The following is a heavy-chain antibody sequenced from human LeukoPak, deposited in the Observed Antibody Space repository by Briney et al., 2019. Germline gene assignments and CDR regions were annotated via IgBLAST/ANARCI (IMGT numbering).Heavy chain of an antibody. Sequence: GRSLRLSCAASGFTFSGSDMHWVRQAPGKGLKWVAVIWHDGSIESYADSVKGRFTVSRDNSKTTLYLQMNSLRAEDTAVYYCATGPLNDYGMGDRGQGTTVTVSS. CDR3: ATGPLNDYGMGD. V-gene: IGHV3-33*03. CDR2: IWHDGSIE. J-gene: IGHJ6*02. CDR1: GFTFSGSD.